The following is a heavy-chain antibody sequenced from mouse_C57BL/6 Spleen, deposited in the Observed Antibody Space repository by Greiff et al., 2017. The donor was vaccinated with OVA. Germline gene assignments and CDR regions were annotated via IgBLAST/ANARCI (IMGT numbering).Heavy chain of an antibody. J-gene: IGHJ2*01. Sequence: EVQRVESGPELVKPGASVKISCKASGYSFTGYYMNWVKQSPEKSLEWIGEINPSTGGTTYNQKFKAKATLTVDKSSSTAYMQLKSLTSEDSAVYYCAFYDYLDYWGQGTTLTVSS. CDR2: INPSTGGT. CDR3: AFYDYLDY. CDR1: GYSFTGYY. D-gene: IGHD2-3*01. V-gene: IGHV1-42*01.